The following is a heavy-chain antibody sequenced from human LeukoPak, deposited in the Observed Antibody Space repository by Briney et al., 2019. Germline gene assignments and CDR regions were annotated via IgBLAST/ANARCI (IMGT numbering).Heavy chain of an antibody. V-gene: IGHV3-9*01. CDR1: GFTFDDYA. Sequence: GRSLRLSCAASGFTFDDYAMHWVRQAPGKGLEWVSGISWNSGSIGYADSVKGRFTISRDNAKNSLYLQMNSLRAEDTALYYCAKDKYGGNSAWAFDTWGQGTMVAVSS. CDR3: AKDKYGGNSAWAFDT. CDR2: ISWNSGSI. J-gene: IGHJ3*02. D-gene: IGHD4-23*01.